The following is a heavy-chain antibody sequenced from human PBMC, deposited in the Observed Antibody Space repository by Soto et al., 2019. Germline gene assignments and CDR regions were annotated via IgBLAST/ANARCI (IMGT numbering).Heavy chain of an antibody. CDR3: ARSSDRSLQYIYYGDY. CDR1: DFSLNNARMG. V-gene: IGHV2-26*01. CDR2: VFSNDEK. J-gene: IGHJ4*02. D-gene: IGHD3-22*01. Sequence: SGPKLVNPTETLMLTCSVSDFSLNNARMGVSWIRQSPGKALEWLAHVFSNDEKSYSTSLRSRLTISKDSSRGQVVLTVTNMDPAETATYFCARSSDRSLQYIYYGDYWGPGIPVTV.